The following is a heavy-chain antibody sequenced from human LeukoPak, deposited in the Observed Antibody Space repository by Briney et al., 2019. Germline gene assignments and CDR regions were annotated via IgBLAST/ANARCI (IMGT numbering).Heavy chain of an antibody. CDR1: GFTFSTYW. V-gene: IGHV3-7*03. Sequence: SGGSLRLSCVASGFTFSTYWMHWVRQAPGKGLEWVANIKLDGSEKNYVDSVKGRFTISRDNTKNSLYLQMNSLRAEDTAVFYCARDQYDTWSRRGNFDSWGQGTLVIVSS. CDR3: ARDQYDTWSRRGNFDS. CDR2: IKLDGSEK. J-gene: IGHJ4*02. D-gene: IGHD3-3*01.